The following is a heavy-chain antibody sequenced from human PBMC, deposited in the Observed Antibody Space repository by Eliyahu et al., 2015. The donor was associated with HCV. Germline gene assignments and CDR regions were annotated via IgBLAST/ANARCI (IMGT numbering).Heavy chain of an antibody. CDR3: TTGSYDYVWGSYRSPRYFDL. D-gene: IGHD3-16*02. CDR2: IKSKTNGGTT. CDR1: GFTFSNAW. J-gene: IGHJ2*01. V-gene: IGHV3-15*07. Sequence: EVQLVESGGGLVKPGGSLRLSCAASGFTFSNAWMNWVRQAPGKGLEWVGRIKSKTNGGTTDYAAPVKGRFTISRDDSKNTLYLQMNSLKTEDTAVYYCTTGSYDYVWGSYRSPRYFDLWGRGTLVTVSS.